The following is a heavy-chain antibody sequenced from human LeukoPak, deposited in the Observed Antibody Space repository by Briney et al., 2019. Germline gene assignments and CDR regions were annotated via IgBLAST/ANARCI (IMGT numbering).Heavy chain of an antibody. V-gene: IGHV3-23*01. CDR1: GFTFSSYA. Sequence: GGSLRLSCAASGFTFSSYAMSWVRQAPGKGLEWVSAISGSGGSTYYADSVKGRFTISRDNSKNTLYLQMNSLRAEDMAVYYCASRGDDYGDYEGFDPWGQGTLVTVSS. CDR2: ISGSGGST. D-gene: IGHD4-17*01. J-gene: IGHJ5*02. CDR3: ASRGDDYGDYEGFDP.